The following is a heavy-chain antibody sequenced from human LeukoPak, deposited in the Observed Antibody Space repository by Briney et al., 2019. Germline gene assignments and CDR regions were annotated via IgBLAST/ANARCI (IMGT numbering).Heavy chain of an antibody. V-gene: IGHV1-18*01. CDR1: GYTFTSYD. CDR3: ARDKSTAPKFDY. CDR2: MNPNSGNT. J-gene: IGHJ4*02. Sequence: ASVKVSCKASGYTFTSYDINWERQATGQGLEWMGWMNPNSGNTNYAQKLQGRVTMTTDTSTSTAYMELRSLRSDDTAVYYCARDKSTAPKFDYWGQGTLVTVSS.